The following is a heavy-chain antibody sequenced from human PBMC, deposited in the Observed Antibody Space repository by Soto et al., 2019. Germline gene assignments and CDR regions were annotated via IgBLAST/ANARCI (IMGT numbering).Heavy chain of an antibody. CDR2: IYHSGST. Sequence: QVQLQESGPGLVKPSETLSLTCTVSGGSISSNDWWSWVRQTPGKGLEWIGEIYHSGSTNYNPSLKSRVTLSLDKSKNHFSLSLNFVTAADTAVYYCARREGDCRGGSCPYYHDWGPGTLVTASS. V-gene: IGHV4-4*02. CDR1: GGSISSNDW. D-gene: IGHD2-15*01. J-gene: IGHJ4*02. CDR3: ARREGDCRGGSCPYYHD.